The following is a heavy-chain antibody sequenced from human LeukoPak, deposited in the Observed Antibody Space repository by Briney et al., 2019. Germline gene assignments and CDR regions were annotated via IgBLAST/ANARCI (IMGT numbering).Heavy chain of an antibody. Sequence: SQTLSLTCAISGDSVSSNSAAWIWIRQSPSRGLEWLGRTYYRSKWYTEYAVSVKSRITINPDTSKNQFSLQLSSVNPEDSAVYYCARLGSGSNYWGQGTLVTVSS. CDR2: TYYRSKWYT. CDR1: GDSVSSNSAA. J-gene: IGHJ4*02. V-gene: IGHV6-1*01. CDR3: ARLGSGSNY. D-gene: IGHD3-10*01.